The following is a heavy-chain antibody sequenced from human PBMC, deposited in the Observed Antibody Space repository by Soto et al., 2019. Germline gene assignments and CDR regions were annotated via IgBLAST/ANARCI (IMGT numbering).Heavy chain of an antibody. CDR3: AKDPVASAGTGWFDY. CDR2: ISHSSANT. D-gene: IGHD6-13*01. Sequence: LRLSCAASGFTFSSYAMSWVRQAPGKGLEWVSGISHSSANTYYADSVKGRFTISRDNSKNTLYLQMYSLRAEDTAVYFCAKDPVASAGTGWFDYWGQGTLVTVS. J-gene: IGHJ4*02. CDR1: GFTFSSYA. V-gene: IGHV3-23*01.